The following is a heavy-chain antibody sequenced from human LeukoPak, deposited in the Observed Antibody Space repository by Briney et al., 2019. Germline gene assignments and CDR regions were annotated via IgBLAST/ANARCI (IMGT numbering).Heavy chain of an antibody. CDR3: ARDVKICSSTSCLNPAFDY. J-gene: IGHJ4*02. V-gene: IGHV1-69*01. D-gene: IGHD2-2*01. CDR2: IIPIFGTA. CDR1: GGTFSSYA. Sequence: SVKVSCKASGGTFSSYAMSWVRQAPGQGLEWMGVIIPIFGTANYAQKFQGRVTITADESTSTAYMELSSLRSEDTAVYYCARDVKICSSTSCLNPAFDYWGQGTLVTVSS.